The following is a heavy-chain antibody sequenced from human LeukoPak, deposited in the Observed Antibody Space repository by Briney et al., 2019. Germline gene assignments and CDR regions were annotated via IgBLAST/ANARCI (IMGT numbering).Heavy chain of an antibody. CDR3: ARDQDDYGGP. V-gene: IGHV1-2*02. Sequence: ASVKVSCKASGYTFTVFYIHWVRQAPGQGLEWMGWINPNSGGTNYAQKFQGRVTMTRDTSISTAYMELSSLRSDDTAVYYCARDQDDYGGPWGQGTLVTVSS. CDR1: GYTFTVFY. J-gene: IGHJ5*02. CDR2: INPNSGGT. D-gene: IGHD4-23*01.